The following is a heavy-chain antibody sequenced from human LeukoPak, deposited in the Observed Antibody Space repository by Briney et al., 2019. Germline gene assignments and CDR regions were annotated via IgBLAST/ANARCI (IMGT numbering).Heavy chain of an antibody. V-gene: IGHV3-21*01. Sequence: GGSLRLSCAASGFTFSRYWMTWLRQAPGKRPEWVSSISSSSSYIYYADSVKGRFTISRDNAKNSLYLQMNSLRAEDTALYYCARGASRADYWGQGTLVTVSS. J-gene: IGHJ4*02. CDR1: GFTFSRYW. CDR2: ISSSSSYI. CDR3: ARGASRADY.